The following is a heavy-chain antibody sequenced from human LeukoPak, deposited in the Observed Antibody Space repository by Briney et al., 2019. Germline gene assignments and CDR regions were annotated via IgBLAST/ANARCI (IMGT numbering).Heavy chain of an antibody. CDR2: ISGNGVAT. J-gene: IGHJ4*02. CDR3: AKRPIVAASVPYFFDY. D-gene: IGHD2-15*01. Sequence: GGSLRLSCEASGFTFIRYAMNWVRQAPGKRLEWVSVISGNGVATYYADSVKGRFTISRDNAKNTLYLQMDSLRAEDTAVYYCAKRPIVAASVPYFFDYWGQGTLVAVSS. CDR1: GFTFIRYA. V-gene: IGHV3-23*01.